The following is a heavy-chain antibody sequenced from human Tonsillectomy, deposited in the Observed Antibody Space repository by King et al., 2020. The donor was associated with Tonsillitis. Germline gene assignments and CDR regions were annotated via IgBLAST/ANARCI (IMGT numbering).Heavy chain of an antibody. D-gene: IGHD2/OR15-2a*01. Sequence: VQLVESGGGVVQPGRSLRLSCAASGFTFSSFGMHWVRQAPGEGLGWVTVIRYDGREKYYVDSVQGRFTISRDNSKNTLYLQMNNLRAEDTAVYYCARGRGFTSDGYFDLWGRGTLVTVSS. CDR1: GFTFSSFG. CDR2: IRYDGREK. V-gene: IGHV3-33*08. CDR3: ARGRGFTSDGYFDL. J-gene: IGHJ2*01.